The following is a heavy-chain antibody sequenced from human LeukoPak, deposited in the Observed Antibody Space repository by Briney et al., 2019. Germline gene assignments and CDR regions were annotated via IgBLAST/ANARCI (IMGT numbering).Heavy chain of an antibody. CDR2: IRSKDNDGTT. J-gene: IGHJ6*04. CDR1: ELTFGDYA. Sequence: GGSLRLSCTASELTFGDYAISWVRQAPGKGLEWLGFIRSKDNDGTTDYAASVKGRFIISRDDSKGVAYLEMNDVKIEDTAVYYCTRDRWGGGYISRGMDVWGKGTTLTISS. CDR3: TRDRWGGGYISRGMDV. V-gene: IGHV3-49*04. D-gene: IGHD5-12*01.